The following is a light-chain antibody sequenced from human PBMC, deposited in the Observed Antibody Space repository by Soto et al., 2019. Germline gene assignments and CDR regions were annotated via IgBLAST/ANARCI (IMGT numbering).Light chain of an antibody. J-gene: IGKJ4*01. CDR3: HHLHSYPLG. CDR2: DAT. V-gene: IGKV1-13*02. Sequence: AIQLTQSPSSLSASVGDRVTITCRASQGISSSLAWYQQRPQKPPKLLIYDATTLESGVPSRFSGRGSGTDFTLTISSLQPEDFATYYCHHLHSYPLGFGGGAKVEIK. CDR1: QGISSS.